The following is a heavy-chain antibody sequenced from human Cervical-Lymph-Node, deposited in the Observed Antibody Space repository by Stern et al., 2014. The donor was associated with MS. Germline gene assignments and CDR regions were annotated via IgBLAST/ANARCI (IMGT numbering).Heavy chain of an antibody. V-gene: IGHV5-51*04. Sequence: MQLVQSGPEVKQSGESLKISCQGSGYIFTNYWIGWVRQVPGKGLERMGIFHPSDSDTRYSPPFQGQVPFSVDKPISTAYLRWSSLQASDTAIYYCARRVVRLDAFDVWGQGTMVTVSS. CDR2: FHPSDSDT. CDR1: GYIFTNYW. D-gene: IGHD3-16*01. CDR3: ARRVVRLDAFDV. J-gene: IGHJ3*01.